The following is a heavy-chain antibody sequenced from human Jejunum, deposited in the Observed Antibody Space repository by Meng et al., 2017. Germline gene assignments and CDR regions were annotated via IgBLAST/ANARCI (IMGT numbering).Heavy chain of an antibody. J-gene: IGHJ4*02. CDR2: IHASGST. CDR3: ARNPHVVVVVPTLSYFDH. Sequence: SETLSLTCTVSGYSISNGYYCGWIRQPPGKGLEWIGSIHASGSTYYNPSIKTRVTISVDTSKNQFSLKLSSVTAADTAVYYCARNPHVVVVVPTLSYFDHWGQGTLVTVSS. CDR1: GYSISNGYY. V-gene: IGHV4-38-2*02. D-gene: IGHD2-15*01.